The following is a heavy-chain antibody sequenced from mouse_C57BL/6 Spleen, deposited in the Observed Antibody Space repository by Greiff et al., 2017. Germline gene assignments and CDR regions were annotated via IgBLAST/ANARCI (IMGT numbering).Heavy chain of an antibody. D-gene: IGHD4-1*02. J-gene: IGHJ3*01. CDR1: GFTFSSYA. V-gene: IGHV5-4*01. CDR2: ISDGGSYT. Sequence: EVQLVESGGGLVKPGGSLKLSCAASGFTFSSYAMSWVRQTPEKRLEWVATISDGGSYTYYPDNVKGRFTISRDNAKNNLYLQMSHLKSEDTAMYYCARRFNWWFAYGGQGTLVTVSA. CDR3: ARRFNWWFAY.